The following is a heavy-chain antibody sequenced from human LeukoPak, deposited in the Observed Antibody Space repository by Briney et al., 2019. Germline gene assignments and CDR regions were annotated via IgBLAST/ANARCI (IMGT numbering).Heavy chain of an antibody. CDR1: GGSISSYY. Sequence: SETLSLTCTVSGGSISSYYWSWIRQPPGKGLEWSGYIYYSGSTNYNPSLKSRVTISVDTSKNQVSLQLSSVTAAATAVYYCARVEGARHYYSYMHVWGKGTTVTVSS. V-gene: IGHV4-59*01. CDR3: ARVEGARHYYSYMHV. CDR2: IYYSGST. D-gene: IGHD1-26*01. J-gene: IGHJ6*03.